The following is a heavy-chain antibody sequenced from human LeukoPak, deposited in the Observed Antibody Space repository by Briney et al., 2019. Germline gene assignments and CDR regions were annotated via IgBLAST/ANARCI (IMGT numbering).Heavy chain of an antibody. J-gene: IGHJ6*02. CDR2: IIPILGIA. D-gene: IGHD3-22*01. V-gene: IGHV1-69*04. CDR3: GRSDDSSGNDYYYYGMDV. CDR1: GGTFSSYA. Sequence: SVKVSCKASGGTFSSYAISWVRQAPGQGLEWMGRIIPILGIANYAQKFQGRVTITADKSTSTAYMELSSLRSEDTAVYYCGRSDDSSGNDYYYYGMDVWGQGTTVTVSS.